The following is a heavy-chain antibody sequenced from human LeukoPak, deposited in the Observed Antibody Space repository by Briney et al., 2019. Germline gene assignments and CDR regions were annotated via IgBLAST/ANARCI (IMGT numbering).Heavy chain of an antibody. V-gene: IGHV4-34*01. CDR1: GGSFSGYY. CDR3: ARVSGSYFEFDY. CDR2: INHSGST. J-gene: IGHJ4*02. Sequence: PSETLSLTCAVYGGSFSGYYWSWIRQPPGKGLEWIGEINHSGSTNYNPSLKSRVTISVDTSKNQFSLKLSSVTAADTAVYYCARVSGSYFEFDYWGQGTLVTVSS. D-gene: IGHD1-26*01.